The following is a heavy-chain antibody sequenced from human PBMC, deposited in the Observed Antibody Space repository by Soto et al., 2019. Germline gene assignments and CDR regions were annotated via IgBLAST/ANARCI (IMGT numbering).Heavy chain of an antibody. Sequence: ASVKVSCKASGYTFTSYAMHWVRQAPGQRLEWMGWINAGNGNTKYSQKFQGRVTITRDTSASTAYMELSSLRSEDTAVYYCARAVAVPADFDYWGQGTLVPVSS. CDR1: GYTFTSYA. CDR2: INAGNGNT. D-gene: IGHD5-12*01. V-gene: IGHV1-3*01. J-gene: IGHJ4*02. CDR3: ARAVAVPADFDY.